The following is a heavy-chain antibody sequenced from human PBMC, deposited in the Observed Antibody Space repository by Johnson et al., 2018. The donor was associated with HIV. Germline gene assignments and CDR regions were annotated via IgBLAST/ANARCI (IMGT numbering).Heavy chain of an antibody. Sequence: VQLVESGGGLVQPGGSLRLSCAASGFTFNNYAINWVRQAPGKGLEWVSGINNSGGRTYYADSVKGRFTISRDKSKNTLYLQMNSLRVEDTAVYFFAKGIGTFPSDPFDIWGQGTMVTVSS. CDR1: GFTFNNYA. J-gene: IGHJ3*02. CDR3: AKGIGTFPSDPFDI. V-gene: IGHV3-23*04. D-gene: IGHD1-26*01. CDR2: INNSGGRT.